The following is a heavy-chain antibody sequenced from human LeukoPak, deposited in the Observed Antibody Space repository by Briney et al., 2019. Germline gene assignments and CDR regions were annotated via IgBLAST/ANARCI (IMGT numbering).Heavy chain of an antibody. V-gene: IGHV2-5*01. Sequence: SGPTLVKPTQTLTLTCTFSGFSLSSSGVGVGWIRQPPGKALEWLAVIYWNDDKYYSPSLKSRLSITKDTSKNQVVLSMTNMDPVDTATYHCAHRGVGGRYLDYWGQGTLVTVSS. CDR1: GFSLSSSGVG. CDR3: AHRGVGGRYLDY. J-gene: IGHJ4*02. D-gene: IGHD1-26*01. CDR2: IYWNDDK.